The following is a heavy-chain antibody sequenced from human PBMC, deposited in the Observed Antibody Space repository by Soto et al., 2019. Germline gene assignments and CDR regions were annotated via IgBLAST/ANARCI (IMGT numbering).Heavy chain of an antibody. V-gene: IGHV3-74*01. D-gene: IGHD2-2*02. CDR1: GFTFSSYW. Sequence: EVQLVESGGGLVQPGGSLRLSCAASGFTFSSYWMHWVRQAPGKGLVWVSRINSDGSSTSYADSVKGRFTISRDNAKNTLYLQMNSLRAEDTAVYYCASAWGYCSSTSCYRKGWFDPWGQGTLVTVSS. CDR3: ASAWGYCSSTSCYRKGWFDP. J-gene: IGHJ5*02. CDR2: INSDGSST.